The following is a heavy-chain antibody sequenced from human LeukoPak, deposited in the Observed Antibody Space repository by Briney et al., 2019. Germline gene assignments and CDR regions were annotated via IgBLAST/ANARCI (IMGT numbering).Heavy chain of an antibody. D-gene: IGHD1-26*01. J-gene: IGHJ4*02. CDR2: INHSGST. V-gene: IGHV4-34*01. CDR3: ARVRGSYYSFDY. Sequence: SETLSLTCAVYGGSFSGYYWSWIRQPPGKGLEWIGEINHSGSTNYNPSLRSRVTISVDTSKNQFSLKLSSVTAADTAVYYCARVRGSYYSFDYWGQGTLVTVSS. CDR1: GGSFSGYY.